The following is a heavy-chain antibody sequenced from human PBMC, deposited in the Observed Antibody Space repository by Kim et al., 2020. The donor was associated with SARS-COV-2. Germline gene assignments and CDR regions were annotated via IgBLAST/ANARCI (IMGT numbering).Heavy chain of an antibody. J-gene: IGHJ1*01. CDR2: ISSSGSTI. Sequence: GGSLRLSCGASGFIFSDYYMSWIRQAPGKGLEWVSYISSSGSTIYYADSVKGRFTISRDNSKNSLYLQMNSLRAEDTAVYYCARGYSGGSCYLYWGRGTLVTVSA. V-gene: IGHV3-11*01. CDR1: GFIFSDYY. D-gene: IGHD2-15*01. CDR3: ARGYSGGSCYLY.